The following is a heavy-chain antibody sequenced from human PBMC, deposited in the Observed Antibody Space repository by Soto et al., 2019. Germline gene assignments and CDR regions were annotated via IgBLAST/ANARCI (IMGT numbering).Heavy chain of an antibody. CDR3: ARHPERIAEIGWFDP. CDR2: ISSSSSTI. J-gene: IGHJ5*02. D-gene: IGHD6-13*01. CDR1: GFTFSSYS. V-gene: IGHV3-48*01. Sequence: EVQLVESGGGLVQPGGSLRLSCAASGFTFSSYSMNWVRQAPGKGPEWVSYISSSSSTIYYADSVKGRFTISRDNAKTSLYLQRNSLRAEDTAVYFCARHPERIAEIGWFDPWGQGTLVTVSS.